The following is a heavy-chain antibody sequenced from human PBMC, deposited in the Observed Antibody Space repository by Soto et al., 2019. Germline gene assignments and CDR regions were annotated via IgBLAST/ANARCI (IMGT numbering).Heavy chain of an antibody. CDR2: INPSGGST. Sequence: QVQLVQSGAEVKKPGASLKVSCKASGYTFTSYYMHWVRQAPGQGLEWMGIINPSGGSTSYAQKFQGRVTMTKDTSTSTVYMELSSLRSEDTAVYYCARDWGRYSGDAAFDIWGQGTMVTVSS. CDR3: ARDWGRYSGDAAFDI. CDR1: GYTFTSYY. J-gene: IGHJ3*02. D-gene: IGHD5-12*01. V-gene: IGHV1-46*01.